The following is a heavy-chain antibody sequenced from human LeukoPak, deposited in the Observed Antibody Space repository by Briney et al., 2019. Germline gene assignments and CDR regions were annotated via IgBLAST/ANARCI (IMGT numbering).Heavy chain of an antibody. CDR3: ARVPYYDFQADAFDI. D-gene: IGHD3-3*01. Sequence: SQTLSLTCAISGDSVSANGAAWNWIRQSPSRGLEWLERTYYRSKWYNDYAVSVKSRITINPDTSKNQFSLQLNSVTPEDTAVYYCARVPYYDFQADAFDIWGQGTMVTVSS. J-gene: IGHJ3*02. V-gene: IGHV6-1*01. CDR1: GDSVSANGAA. CDR2: TYYRSKWYN.